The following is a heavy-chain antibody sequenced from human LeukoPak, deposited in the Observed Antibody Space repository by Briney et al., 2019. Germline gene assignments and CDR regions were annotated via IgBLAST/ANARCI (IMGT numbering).Heavy chain of an antibody. CDR3: ARERSSTWYYFDY. V-gene: IGHV3-33*01. Sequence: GGSLRLSCAASGFTFSSYGMHWVRQAPGKGLEWVAVIWYDGSNKYYADSVKGRFTISRDNSKDTLYLQMNSLRAEDTAVYHCARERSSTWYYFDYWGQGTLVTVSS. J-gene: IGHJ4*02. CDR2: IWYDGSNK. D-gene: IGHD6-13*01. CDR1: GFTFSSYG.